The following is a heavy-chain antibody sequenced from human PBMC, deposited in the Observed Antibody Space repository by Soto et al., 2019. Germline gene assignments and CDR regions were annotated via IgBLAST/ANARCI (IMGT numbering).Heavy chain of an antibody. D-gene: IGHD3-10*01. CDR3: VGFGDAFDI. V-gene: IGHV3-74*01. Sequence: EVQLVESGGGLVQPGGSLRLSCAASGFTFSSYWMHWVRQAPGKGLVWVSRIKSDGSSTSYADSVKGRFTISRDNAKSTLELQMNSLRGEDTGVYYCVGFGDAFDIWGQGTMVTVSS. J-gene: IGHJ3*02. CDR1: GFTFSSYW. CDR2: IKSDGSST.